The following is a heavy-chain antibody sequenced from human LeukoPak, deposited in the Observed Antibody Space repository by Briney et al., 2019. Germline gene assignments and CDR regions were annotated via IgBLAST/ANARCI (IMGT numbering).Heavy chain of an antibody. CDR3: ARDGYSGSSLFDY. CDR1: GGSISNYY. Sequence: SETLSLTCTVSGGSISNYYWSWLRQPPGKGLEWIGYIHSTGSTNYNPSLKSRVTISVDTSRNQFSLKLSSVTAADTAVYYCARDGYSGSSLFDYWGQGALVTVSS. V-gene: IGHV4-59*01. CDR2: IHSTGST. D-gene: IGHD1-26*01. J-gene: IGHJ4*02.